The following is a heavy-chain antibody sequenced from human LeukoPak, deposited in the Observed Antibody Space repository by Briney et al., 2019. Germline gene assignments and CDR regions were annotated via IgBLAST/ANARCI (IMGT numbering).Heavy chain of an antibody. D-gene: IGHD3-16*02. J-gene: IGHJ4*02. CDR2: ISSSGSTI. CDR1: GFTFSSYG. CDR3: ARDRSEYYDYVWGSYRPAPRYYFDY. Sequence: GGSLRLSCAASGFTFSSYGMTWVRQAPGKGLEWVSYISSSGSTIYYADSVKGRFTISRDNAKNSLYLQMNSLRAEDTAVYYCARDRSEYYDYVWGSYRPAPRYYFDYWGQGTLVTVSS. V-gene: IGHV3-48*04.